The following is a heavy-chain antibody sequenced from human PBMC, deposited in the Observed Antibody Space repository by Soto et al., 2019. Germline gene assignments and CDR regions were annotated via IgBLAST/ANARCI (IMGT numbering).Heavy chain of an antibody. CDR3: ARAPRSVGGWKDYYYGMDV. CDR1: GYTFTSYG. Sequence: QVQLVQSGAEVKKPGASVKVSCKASGYTFTSYGISWVRQAPGQGLEWMGWISAYNGNTNYAQKLQGRVTMTTDTPTSTAYMELRSLRSDDTAVYYCARAPRSVGGWKDYYYGMDVWGQGTTVTVSS. CDR2: ISAYNGNT. J-gene: IGHJ6*02. D-gene: IGHD6-19*01. V-gene: IGHV1-18*01.